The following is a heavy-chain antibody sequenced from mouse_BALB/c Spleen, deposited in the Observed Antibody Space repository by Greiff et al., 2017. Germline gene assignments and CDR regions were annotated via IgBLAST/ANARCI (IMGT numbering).Heavy chain of an antibody. V-gene: IGHV5-17*02. CDR1: GFTFSSFG. CDR2: ISSGSSTI. Sequence: EVKLQESGGGLVQPGGSRKLSCAASGFTFSSFGMHWVRQAPEKGLEWVAYISSGSSTIYYADTVKGRFTISRDNPKNTLFLQMTSLRSEDTAMYYCASVITKDAMDYWGQGTSVTVSS. D-gene: IGHD2-4*01. CDR3: ASVITKDAMDY. J-gene: IGHJ4*01.